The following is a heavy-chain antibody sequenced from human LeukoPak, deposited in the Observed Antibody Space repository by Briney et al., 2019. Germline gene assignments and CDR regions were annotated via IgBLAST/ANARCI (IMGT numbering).Heavy chain of an antibody. V-gene: IGHV4-61*02. CDR3: APERFTMMRGHVVSDFVN. J-gene: IGHJ4*02. CDR1: GDSLSSGTYY. D-gene: IGHD3-10*01. CDR2: IHSDGST. Sequence: SQPLSLTCPVSGDSLSSGTYYWTWLRQPAGTGPEGLGRIHSDGSTSYNPFLKSRVTFPVTTAENQFSVVLTSVTTADTAVDYYAPERFTMMRGHVVSDFVNWGQGILVTVSS.